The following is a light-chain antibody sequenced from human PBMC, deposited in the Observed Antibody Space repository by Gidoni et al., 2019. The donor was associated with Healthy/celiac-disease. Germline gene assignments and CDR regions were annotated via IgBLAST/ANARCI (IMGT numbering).Light chain of an antibody. CDR2: AAS. V-gene: IGKV1-39*01. J-gene: IGKJ4*01. Sequence: IQITQSPSSLSASVGDRVTITCRASQSISSYLNWYQQKPGKAPKLLIYAASSLQSGVPSRFSGSGSGTDFTLTISSLQPEDFATYYCQQSYSTPFTFGGXTKVEIK. CDR3: QQSYSTPFT. CDR1: QSISSY.